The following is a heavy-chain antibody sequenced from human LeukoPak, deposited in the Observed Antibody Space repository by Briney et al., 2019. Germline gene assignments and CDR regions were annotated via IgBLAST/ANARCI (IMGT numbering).Heavy chain of an antibody. V-gene: IGHV4-59*01. CDR3: ARGGWSLDL. Sequence: SETLSLTCTVSGGSMTGSYWSWIRQPPGKGLEWIGYIYYSGTTNYNPPLKSRVTISVDTSKNQFSLKLTSVTAADTAVYFCARGGWSLDLWGRGTLVTVSS. D-gene: IGHD1-26*01. CDR1: GGSMTGSY. J-gene: IGHJ2*01. CDR2: IYYSGTT.